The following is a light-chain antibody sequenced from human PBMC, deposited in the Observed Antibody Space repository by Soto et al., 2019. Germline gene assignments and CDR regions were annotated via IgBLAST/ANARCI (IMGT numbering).Light chain of an antibody. Sequence: QSVLTQPPSASGTPGQRVTISCSGSSSNIGSNFVYWYQQFPGTAPKLLIYRNNQRPSGVPDRFSGSKSGTSASLAISGLPSEDEADYYCAAWDDSLCGWVFGGGTKLTVL. CDR1: SSNIGSNF. CDR3: AAWDDSLCGWV. J-gene: IGLJ3*02. V-gene: IGLV1-47*01. CDR2: RNN.